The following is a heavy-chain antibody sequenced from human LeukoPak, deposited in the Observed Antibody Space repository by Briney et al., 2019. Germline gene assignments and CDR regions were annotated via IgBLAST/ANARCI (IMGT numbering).Heavy chain of an antibody. V-gene: IGHV4-34*01. D-gene: IGHD2-2*01. Sequence: PSETLSLTCAVYGGSFSGYYWIWIRQPPGKGLEWIGEINHSGSTNYNPSLKSRVTISVDTSKNQFSLKLSSVTAADTAVYYCARAWYQLLPYYYYGMDVWGQGTTVTVSS. CDR1: GGSFSGYY. CDR2: INHSGST. J-gene: IGHJ6*02. CDR3: ARAWYQLLPYYYYGMDV.